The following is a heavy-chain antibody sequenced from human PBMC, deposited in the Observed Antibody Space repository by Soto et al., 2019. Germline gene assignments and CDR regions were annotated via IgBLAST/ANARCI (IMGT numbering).Heavy chain of an antibody. V-gene: IGHV1-2*04. CDR2: INPNSGGT. D-gene: IGHD6-13*01. J-gene: IGHJ4*02. Sequence: ASVKVSCKASGYTFTGYYMHWVRQAPGQGLEWMGWINPNSGGTNYAQKFQGWVTMTRDTSISTAYMELSRLASDDTAVYYCASALGSSRWYYFDYWGQGTLVTVSS. CDR1: GYTFTGYY. CDR3: ASALGSSRWYYFDY.